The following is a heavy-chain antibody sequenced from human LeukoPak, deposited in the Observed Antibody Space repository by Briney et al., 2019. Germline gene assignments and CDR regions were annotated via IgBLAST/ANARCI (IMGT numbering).Heavy chain of an antibody. D-gene: IGHD5-12*01. CDR3: GKGGYNLRFDP. CDR2: ISDSGGSS. CDR1: AFTFSRYA. Sequence: GGTLRLSCAASAFTFSRYAMTWVRQAPGKGLEWGSLISDSGGSSYFAEPVRGRFTISRASSKNTPYRRIDTLRAADTALYYCGKGGYNLRFDPWGQGTLVTVSS. J-gene: IGHJ5*02. V-gene: IGHV3-23*01.